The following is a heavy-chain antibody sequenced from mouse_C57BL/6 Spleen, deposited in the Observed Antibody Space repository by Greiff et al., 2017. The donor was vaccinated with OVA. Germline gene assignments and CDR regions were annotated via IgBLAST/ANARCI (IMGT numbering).Heavy chain of an antibody. CDR1: GYAFSSYW. Sequence: VQLQQSGAELVKPGASVKISCKASGYAFSSYWMNWVKQRPGKGLEWIGQIYPGDGDTNYNGKFKGKATLTADKSSSTAYMQLSSLTSEDSAVYFCASSEITTVVATDWGQGTTLTVSS. D-gene: IGHD1-1*01. J-gene: IGHJ2*01. CDR3: ASSEITTVVATD. V-gene: IGHV1-80*01. CDR2: IYPGDGDT.